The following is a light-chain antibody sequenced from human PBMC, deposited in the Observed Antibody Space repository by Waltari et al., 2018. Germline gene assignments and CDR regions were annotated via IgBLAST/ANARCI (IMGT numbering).Light chain of an antibody. Sequence: SALTQPPSASGSPGQSVSISCTGTSSDVGAYNYVSWYQQHPGKAPRFMIYEVTKRTAGIPVRFSGSKSGTRASLTVSGLQTEDESDYYCCSYTDRSTMMFGAGTKLTVL. CDR2: EVT. CDR1: SSDVGAYNY. V-gene: IGLV2-8*01. CDR3: CSYTDRSTMM. J-gene: IGLJ3*02.